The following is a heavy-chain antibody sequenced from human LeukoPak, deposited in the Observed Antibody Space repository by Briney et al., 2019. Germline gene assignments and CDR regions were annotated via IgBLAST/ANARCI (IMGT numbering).Heavy chain of an antibody. CDR3: AKVLSSSWAWGFDP. V-gene: IGHV3-43*02. CDR1: GFPLDDYA. CDR2: ISGDGGST. D-gene: IGHD6-13*01. Sequence: GGSLRLSCAASGFPLDDYAMHWARHAPGKGLEGVSLISGDGGSTYYADSVKGRFTISRDNSKNSLYLQMNSLRTEDTALYYCAKVLSSSWAWGFDPWGQGTLVTVSS. J-gene: IGHJ5*02.